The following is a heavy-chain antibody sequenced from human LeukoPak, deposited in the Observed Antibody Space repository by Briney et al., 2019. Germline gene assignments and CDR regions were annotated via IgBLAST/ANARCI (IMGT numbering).Heavy chain of an antibody. J-gene: IGHJ5*02. D-gene: IGHD6-19*01. V-gene: IGHV4-4*08. CDR2: ISASGGT. CDR3: ARSPHNSAWYEKWFDP. CDR1: GGSISTYH. Sequence: SETLSLTCTVSGGSISTYHWSWIRQSPWKGLEGIADISASGGTNYNPSLESRVTVSIDSSKNQFSLKLSSVTAADTAVFYCARSPHNSAWYEKWFDPWGQGPLVTVSS.